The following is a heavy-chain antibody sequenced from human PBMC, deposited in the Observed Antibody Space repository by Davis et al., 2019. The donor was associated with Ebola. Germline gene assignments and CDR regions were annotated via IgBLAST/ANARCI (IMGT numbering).Heavy chain of an antibody. CDR2: IWYDGSNK. D-gene: IGHD2-15*01. CDR3: ARDGGSWPFDY. CDR1: GFTFSSYG. V-gene: IGHV3-33*01. Sequence: GESLKISCAASGFTFSSYGMHWVRQAPGKGLEWVAVIWYDGSNKYYADSVKGRFTISRDNSKNTLYLQMNSLRAEDTAVYYCARDGGSWPFDYWGQGTLVTVSS. J-gene: IGHJ4*02.